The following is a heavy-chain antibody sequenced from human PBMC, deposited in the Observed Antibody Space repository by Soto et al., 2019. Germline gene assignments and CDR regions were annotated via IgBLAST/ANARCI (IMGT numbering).Heavy chain of an antibody. CDR3: ARPKTTSYYYYGLDV. D-gene: IGHD1-1*01. J-gene: IGHJ6*02. CDR2: IHYSGST. Sequence: QVQLQESGPGLVKPSETLSLTCTVSSGSISSYYWSWIRQPPGKGLEWIGYIHYSGSTNYNPALTSRVTIAVDPSKNHLTLTLSSVPAADTAVYYCARPKTTSYYYYGLDVWGQGTTVTV. CDR1: SGSISSYY. V-gene: IGHV4-59*08.